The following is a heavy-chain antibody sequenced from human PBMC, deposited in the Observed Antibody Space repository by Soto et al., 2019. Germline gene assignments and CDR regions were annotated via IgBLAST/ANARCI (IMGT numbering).Heavy chain of an antibody. CDR2: INSDGSST. J-gene: IGHJ3*02. CDR3: ARDPKGYCSGGSCNDAFDI. D-gene: IGHD2-15*01. CDR1: GFTFSSYW. V-gene: IGHV3-74*01. Sequence: EVQLVESGGGLVQPGGSLRLSCAASGFTFSSYWMHWVRQAPGKGLVWVSRINSDGSSTSYADSVKGRFTISRDNAKNTLYLKMNSLRAEDTAVYYCARDPKGYCSGGSCNDAFDIWGQGTMVTVSS.